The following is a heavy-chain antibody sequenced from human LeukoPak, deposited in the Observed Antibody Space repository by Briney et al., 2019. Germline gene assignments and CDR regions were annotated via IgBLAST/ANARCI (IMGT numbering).Heavy chain of an antibody. CDR3: AKRRDGYKGPTDY. CDR2: IRGSGGST. Sequence: PGGSLRLSCAASGFTFSSYAMSWVRQAPGKGLEWVSAIRGSGGSTYYADSVKGRFTISRDNSKNTLYLQMNSLRAEDTAVYYCAKRRDGYKGPTDYWGQGTLVTVSS. D-gene: IGHD5-24*01. V-gene: IGHV3-23*01. CDR1: GFTFSSYA. J-gene: IGHJ4*02.